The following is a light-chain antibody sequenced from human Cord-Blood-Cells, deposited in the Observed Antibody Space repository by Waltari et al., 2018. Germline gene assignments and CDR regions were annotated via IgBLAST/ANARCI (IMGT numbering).Light chain of an antibody. CDR2: GAS. Sequence: EIVMTQSPATLSVSPGESATLSCRASQSVSSNLAWYQQKPGQAPRLLIYGASTRATGIPARFSGSGSGTEFTLTISSLQSEDFAVYYCQQYKNWWTFGQGTKVEIK. CDR1: QSVSSN. V-gene: IGKV3-15*01. CDR3: QQYKNWWT. J-gene: IGKJ1*01.